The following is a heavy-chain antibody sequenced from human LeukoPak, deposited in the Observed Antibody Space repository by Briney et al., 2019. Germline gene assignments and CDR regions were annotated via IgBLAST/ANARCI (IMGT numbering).Heavy chain of an antibody. V-gene: IGHV1-18*01. J-gene: IGHJ4*02. Sequence: GASVKVSCKASGYTFTSYGISWVRQAPGQGLEWMGWISTHNGDTNYAQNLQGRVTMTTDTSTSTAYMELRSLRSDDTAVYYCARGRGSTSRYWGQGTLVTVSS. CDR2: ISTHNGDT. D-gene: IGHD5-12*01. CDR3: ARGRGSTSRY. CDR1: GYTFTSYG.